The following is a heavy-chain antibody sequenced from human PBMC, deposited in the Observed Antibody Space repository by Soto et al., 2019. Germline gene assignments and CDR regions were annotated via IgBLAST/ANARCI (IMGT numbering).Heavy chain of an antibody. CDR2: ISSDGSST. Sequence: EVQLVESGGSLVQPGGSLRLSCAASGFTFSGSWMHWVRQAPGKGLVWVSRISSDGSSTTYADSVKGRFTISRDNAKNMLYLQMNSLRAEDTAVYYCATAGTGTFTYWGQGTLATVSS. J-gene: IGHJ4*02. CDR1: GFTFSGSW. V-gene: IGHV3-74*03. D-gene: IGHD1-1*01. CDR3: ATAGTGTFTY.